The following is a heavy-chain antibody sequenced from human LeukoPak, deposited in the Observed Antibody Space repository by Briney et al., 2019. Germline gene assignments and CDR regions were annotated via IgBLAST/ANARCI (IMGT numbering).Heavy chain of an antibody. CDR3: GRMVAHPYYYYIDV. J-gene: IGHJ6*03. CDR1: GFTFSSYS. Sequence: PGGSLRLSCAASGFTFSSYSMNWVRPAPGKGLEWVAFIRYDGSNKYYADSVKGRFTISRDNDKNSLYLQMNSLRVEDTAVYYCGRMVAHPYYYYIDVWGKGTTVTISS. CDR2: IRYDGSNK. D-gene: IGHD2-8*01. V-gene: IGHV3-33*08.